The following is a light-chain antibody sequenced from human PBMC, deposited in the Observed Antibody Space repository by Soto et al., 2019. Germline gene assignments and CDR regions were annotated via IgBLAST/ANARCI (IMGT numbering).Light chain of an antibody. Sequence: EIVLTQSPGTLSLSPGERATLSCRASQSVSSSYLAWYQQKPGQAPRLLIYGASSRATGIPDRFSGSGSGTDFTLTISRLEPEDFAVYYCHQSGSSPPYTFGQGTKVDIK. V-gene: IGKV3-20*01. CDR3: HQSGSSPPYT. CDR1: QSVSSSY. CDR2: GAS. J-gene: IGKJ2*01.